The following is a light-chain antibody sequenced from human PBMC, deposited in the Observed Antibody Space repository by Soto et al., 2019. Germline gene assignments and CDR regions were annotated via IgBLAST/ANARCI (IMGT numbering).Light chain of an antibody. J-gene: IGKJ5*01. V-gene: IGKV1D-12*01. CDR2: AAS. Sequence: EIQATQSPSSLSASVGDRVTITCRASQDIAAYLAWYQHKPGRAPELLIHAASSLQSGVPSRFSGSGSGTDFTLTINSLQPEDFATYYCQQAYSFPITFGQGTRLAI. CDR1: QDIAAY. CDR3: QQAYSFPIT.